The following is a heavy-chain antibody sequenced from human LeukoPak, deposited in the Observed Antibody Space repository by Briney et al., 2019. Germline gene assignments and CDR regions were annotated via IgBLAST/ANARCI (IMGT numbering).Heavy chain of an antibody. Sequence: PGGSLRLSCGGSGISSNNMSWFRQSPGKGLDWLSYINVNSRTTYYADSVKGRFTISRDNAKSSLYPQMNSLQVEDTAIYYCATDDFYGSLPVWGQGTLVTVSS. CDR1: GISSNN. CDR2: INVNSRTT. J-gene: IGHJ3*01. D-gene: IGHD2-15*01. CDR3: ATDDFYGSLPV. V-gene: IGHV3-48*04.